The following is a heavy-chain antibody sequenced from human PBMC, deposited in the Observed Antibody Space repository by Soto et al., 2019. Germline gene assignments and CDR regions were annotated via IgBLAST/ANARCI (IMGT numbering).Heavy chain of an antibody. V-gene: IGHV4-34*01. CDR3: ARGRGYRSGWRLIDY. CDR1: GGSFSGYY. D-gene: IGHD6-19*01. CDR2: INHSGST. J-gene: IGHJ4*02. Sequence: SETLSLTCAVYGGSFSGYYWSWIRQPPGKGLEWIGEINHSGSTNYNPSLKSRVTISVDTSKNQFSLKLSSVTAADTAVYYCARGRGYRSGWRLIDYWGQGTLVTVSS.